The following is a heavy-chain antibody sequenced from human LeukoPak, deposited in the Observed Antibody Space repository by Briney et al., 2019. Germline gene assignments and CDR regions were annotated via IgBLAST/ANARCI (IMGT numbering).Heavy chain of an antibody. CDR2: IYSSGST. D-gene: IGHD6-13*01. Sequence: SETLSLTCTVSGGSISSYYWSWIRQPPGKGLEWIGYIYSSGSTNYNPSLKSRVTISVDTSKNQFSLKLSSVTAADTAVYYCARESSRSHYYYYMDVWGKGTTVTVSS. J-gene: IGHJ6*03. CDR3: ARESSRSHYYYYMDV. CDR1: GGSISSYY. V-gene: IGHV4-59*01.